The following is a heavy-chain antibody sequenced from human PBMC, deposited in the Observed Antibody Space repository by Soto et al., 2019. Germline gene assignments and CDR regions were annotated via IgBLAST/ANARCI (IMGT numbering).Heavy chain of an antibody. CDR2: INHSGST. CDR3: ARGPMTTVTGSRYYFEY. J-gene: IGHJ4*02. Sequence: SETLSLTCAVYGGSFSGYYWSWIRQPPGKGLEWIGEINHSGSTNYNPSLKSRVTISVDTSKNQFSLKLSSVTAADTAVYYCARGPMTTVTGSRYYFEYWGQGTLVTVSS. D-gene: IGHD4-17*01. V-gene: IGHV4-34*01. CDR1: GGSFSGYY.